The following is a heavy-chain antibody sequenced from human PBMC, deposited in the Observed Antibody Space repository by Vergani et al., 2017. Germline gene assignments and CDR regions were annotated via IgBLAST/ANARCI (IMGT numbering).Heavy chain of an antibody. J-gene: IGHJ6*02. D-gene: IGHD3-10*01. CDR3: ARHRGSGGFFPSSYFYGMDV. Sequence: QVQLQESGPGLVKPSETLTLTCDVSDSSIMTNPYWGWFRQSPGKGLEWIGCIHHSGDTHYNSSLKGRVSISIVSSSKFSLSLTSVTAANTAIYYCARHRGSGGFFPSSYFYGMDVGGHGTTVTVSS. V-gene: IGHV4-38-2*01. CDR2: IHHSGDT. CDR1: DSSIMTNPY.